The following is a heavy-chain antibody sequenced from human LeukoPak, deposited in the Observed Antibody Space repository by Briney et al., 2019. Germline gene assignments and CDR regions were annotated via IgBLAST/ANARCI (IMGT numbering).Heavy chain of an antibody. J-gene: IGHJ6*02. V-gene: IGHV1-18*01. CDR1: GYTFSSYG. Sequence: ASVKGSCKASGYTFSSYGISWVRLARGRGPEYMASINPQKTNTNYAQKFQGRVTVTADTSTNTAYMEVRSLRSDDTAIYYCARRKYGADYNGMDVWGQGTTVTVSS. CDR2: INPQKTNT. D-gene: IGHD4/OR15-4a*01. CDR3: ARRKYGADYNGMDV.